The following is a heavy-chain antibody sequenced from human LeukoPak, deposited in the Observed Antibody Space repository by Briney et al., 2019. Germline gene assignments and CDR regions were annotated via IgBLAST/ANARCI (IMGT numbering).Heavy chain of an antibody. Sequence: PGGSLRLSCAASGFTFSSYSMNWVRQAPGKGLEWVSSISSSSSYIYYADSVKGRFTISRDNAKNSLYLQMNSLRAEDTAVYYCARINFLQLVLKFSYYYYYMDVWGKGTTVTVSS. CDR2: ISSSSSYI. CDR1: GFTFSSYS. V-gene: IGHV3-21*01. CDR3: ARINFLQLVLKFSYYYYYMDV. D-gene: IGHD6-13*01. J-gene: IGHJ6*03.